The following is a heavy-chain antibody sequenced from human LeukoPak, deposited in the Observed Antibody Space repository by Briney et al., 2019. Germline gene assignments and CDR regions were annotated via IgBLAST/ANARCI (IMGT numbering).Heavy chain of an antibody. D-gene: IGHD2-15*01. CDR1: GYTFSTYW. Sequence: PAGGSLRLSCAASGYTFSTYWMNWVRQAPGKGLEWVANINQDGSEKYYVDSVRGRFTISRDNAKNSLYLQTNSLRAEDTAVYYCARLVAPFYYYIDVWGKGTTVTASS. CDR2: INQDGSEK. V-gene: IGHV3-7*01. CDR3: ARLVAPFYYYIDV. J-gene: IGHJ6*03.